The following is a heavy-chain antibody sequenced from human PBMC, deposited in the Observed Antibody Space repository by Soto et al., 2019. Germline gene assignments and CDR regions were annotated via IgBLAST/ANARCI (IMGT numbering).Heavy chain of an antibody. CDR3: ASNGYCSSTSCSYFDY. J-gene: IGHJ4*02. CDR2: IIPILGIA. CDR1: GGTFSSYT. Sequence: ASVKVSCKASGGTFSSYTISWVRQAPGQGLEWMGRIIPILGIANYAQKFQGRVTITADKSTSTAYMELSSLRSEDTAVYYCASNGYCSSTSCSYFDYWGQGTLVTVSS. D-gene: IGHD2-2*03. V-gene: IGHV1-69*02.